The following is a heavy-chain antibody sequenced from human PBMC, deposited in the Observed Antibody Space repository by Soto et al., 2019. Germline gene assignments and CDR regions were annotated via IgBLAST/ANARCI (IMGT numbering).Heavy chain of an antibody. CDR1: GFTFSSYG. CDR2: IYSGHTT. D-gene: IGHD2-8*01. Sequence: QVQLVESGGGVVQPGRSLRLPCAASGFTFSSYGMHWVRQAPGKGLEWVAVIYSGHTTYYADSVEGRFTISRDDSKNTLYLQMNSLRAEDTAVYYCAKDQYCTNGVCYTGYYYYGMDVWGQGTTVTVSS. CDR3: AKDQYCTNGVCYTGYYYYGMDV. V-gene: IGHV3-NL1*01. J-gene: IGHJ6*02.